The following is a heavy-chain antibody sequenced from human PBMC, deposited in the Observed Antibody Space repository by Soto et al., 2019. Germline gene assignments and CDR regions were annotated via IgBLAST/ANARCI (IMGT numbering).Heavy chain of an antibody. CDR3: ARIDNYDILTGYFDY. CDR2: ISSSSSTI. J-gene: IGHJ4*02. D-gene: IGHD3-9*01. V-gene: IGHV3-48*02. CDR1: GFTFSSYS. Sequence: GGSLRLSCAASGFTFSSYSMNWVRQAPGKGLEWVSYISSSSSTIYYADSVKGRFTISRDNAKNSLYLQMNSLRDEDTAVYYCARIDNYDILTGYFDYWGQGTLVTVSS.